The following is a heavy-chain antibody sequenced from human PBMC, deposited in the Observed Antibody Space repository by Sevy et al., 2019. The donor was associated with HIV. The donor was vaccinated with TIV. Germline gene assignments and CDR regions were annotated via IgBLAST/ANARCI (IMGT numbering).Heavy chain of an antibody. V-gene: IGHV3-23*01. Sequence: GGSLRLSCAASGFTFSSYAMSWVRQAPGKGMEWVSAISGSGGSTYYADSVKGRFTISRDNSKNTLYLQMNSLRAEDTAVYYCAKGITMVRGAFDYWGQGTLVTVSS. CDR1: GFTFSSYA. CDR2: ISGSGGST. D-gene: IGHD3-10*01. J-gene: IGHJ4*02. CDR3: AKGITMVRGAFDY.